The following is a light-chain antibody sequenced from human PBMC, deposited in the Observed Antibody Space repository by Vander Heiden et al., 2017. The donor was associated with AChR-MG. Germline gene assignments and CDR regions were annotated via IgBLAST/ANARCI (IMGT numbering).Light chain of an antibody. CDR1: SSNTAVHS. CDR3: TTGDRGTRTVV. V-gene: IGLV1-51*01. Sequence: QPVLTQPPSVSAAPGQKVTISCPGGSSNTAVHSVCWYQQNPEAVPKLLIKQTRRRPSAISDGFSGSKSRASATLDISGLQTADDAIYYCTTGDRGTRTVVFGGGTKLTVL. J-gene: IGLJ2*01. CDR2: QTR.